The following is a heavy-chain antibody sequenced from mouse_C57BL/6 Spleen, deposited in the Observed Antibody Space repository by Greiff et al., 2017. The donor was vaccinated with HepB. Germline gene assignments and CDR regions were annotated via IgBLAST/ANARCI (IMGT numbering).Heavy chain of an antibody. V-gene: IGHV2-2*01. CDR2: IWSGGST. D-gene: IGHD2-1*01. J-gene: IGHJ2*01. CDR3: ARMDYYGLDY. CDR1: GFSLTSYG. Sequence: VQLQQSGPGLVQPSQSLSITCTVSGFSLTSYGVHWVRQSPGKGLEWLGVIWSGGSTDYNAAFISRPSISKDNSKSQVFFKMNSLQADDTAIYYCARMDYYGLDYWGQGTTLTVSS.